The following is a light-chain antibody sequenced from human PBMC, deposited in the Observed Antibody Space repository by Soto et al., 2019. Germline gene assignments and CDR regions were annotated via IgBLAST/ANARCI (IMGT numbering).Light chain of an antibody. J-gene: IGKJ5*01. CDR1: QSVSSS. V-gene: IGKV3-15*01. CDR2: GAS. Sequence: EIVLTQSPATLSLSPGERATLSCGASQSVSSSLAWYQQKPGQAPRLLIYGASTRATGIPARFSGSGSGTEFSLTVSSLQSEDFAVYYCQQYNNWPITFGQGTRLEIK. CDR3: QQYNNWPIT.